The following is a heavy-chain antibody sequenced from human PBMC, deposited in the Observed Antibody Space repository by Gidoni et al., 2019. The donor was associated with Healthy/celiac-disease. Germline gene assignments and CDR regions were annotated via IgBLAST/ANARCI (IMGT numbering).Heavy chain of an antibody. J-gene: IGHJ4*02. V-gene: IGHV3-23*01. Sequence: EVQLLESGGGLVQPGGSLRLSCAASGFTFSSYGMSWVRQAPGKGLEWVSAISGSGGSTYYADSVKGRFTISRDNSKNTLYLQMNSLRAEDTAVYYCAKDSRPMIVVVALLDYWGQGTLVTVSS. D-gene: IGHD3-22*01. CDR2: ISGSGGST. CDR1: GFTFSSYG. CDR3: AKDSRPMIVVVALLDY.